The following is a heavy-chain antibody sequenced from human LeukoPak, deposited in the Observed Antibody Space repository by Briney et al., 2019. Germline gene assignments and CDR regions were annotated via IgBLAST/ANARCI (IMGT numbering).Heavy chain of an antibody. CDR3: ARGAYSNWFDP. D-gene: IGHD4-11*01. CDR1: GYGFTSYW. J-gene: IGHJ5*02. CDR2: IYPGDSGT. V-gene: IGHV5-51*04. Sequence: GESLKISCKGSGYGFTSYWIGWGRRMPGKGRGWMGIIYPGDSGTRYSPSFQGQVTISADKPISTAYLQWSSLKASDTAMYYCARGAYSNWFDPWGQGTLVTVSS.